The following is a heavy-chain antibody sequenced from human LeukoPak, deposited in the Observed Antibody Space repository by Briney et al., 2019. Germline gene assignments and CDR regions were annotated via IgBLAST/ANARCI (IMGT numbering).Heavy chain of an antibody. V-gene: IGHV3-23*01. D-gene: IGHD6-13*01. Sequence: GGSLRLSCEAPGFTLSSYVMSWVRQAPGKGLEWVSAISGSGDTTYYADSVKGRFTISRDNSKNTLYLQMDTLRAEDTAVYYCASTRRYSSSWDRGFLDYWGQGTLVTVSS. CDR1: GFTLSSYV. J-gene: IGHJ4*02. CDR2: ISGSGDTT. CDR3: ASTRRYSSSWDRGFLDY.